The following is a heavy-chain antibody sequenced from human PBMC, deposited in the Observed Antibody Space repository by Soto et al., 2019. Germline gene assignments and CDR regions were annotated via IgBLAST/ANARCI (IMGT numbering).Heavy chain of an antibody. J-gene: IGHJ5*02. V-gene: IGHV1-2*04. CDR3: ARTQDGYSYGNNWFDP. Sequence: GASVKVSCKASGYTFTGYYMHWVRQAPGQGLEWMGWINPNSGGTNYAQKFQGWVTMTRDTSISTAYMELSRLRSDDTAVYYCARTQDGYSYGNNWFDPWGQGTLVTVSS. D-gene: IGHD5-18*01. CDR1: GYTFTGYY. CDR2: INPNSGGT.